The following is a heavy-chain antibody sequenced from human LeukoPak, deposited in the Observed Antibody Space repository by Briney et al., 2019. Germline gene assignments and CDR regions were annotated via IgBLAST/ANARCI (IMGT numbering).Heavy chain of an antibody. D-gene: IGHD1-26*01. Sequence: GGSLRLSCTASGFTFSSFAMSWVRQAAGKRLEWVSTISASGSSTYYADSVKGRFTISRDNSKNTLSLQMNSLRVEDTAEYYCAKDRTFSGSSDNNWFDPWGQGTLVTVSS. CDR3: AKDRTFSGSSDNNWFDP. CDR2: ISASGSST. V-gene: IGHV3-23*01. J-gene: IGHJ5*02. CDR1: GFTFSSFA.